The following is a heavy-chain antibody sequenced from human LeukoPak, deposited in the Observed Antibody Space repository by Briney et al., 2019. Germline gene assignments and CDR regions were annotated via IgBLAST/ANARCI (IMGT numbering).Heavy chain of an antibody. J-gene: IGHJ5*02. D-gene: IGHD3-10*01. Sequence: GASVKVSCKASGGTFSSYGISWVRQAPGQGLEWMGIINPSGGSTSYAQKFQGRVTMTRDMSTSTVYMELSSLRSEDTAVYYCARERVEKGWFDPWGQGTLVTVSS. V-gene: IGHV1-46*01. CDR1: GGTFSSYG. CDR3: ARERVEKGWFDP. CDR2: INPSGGST.